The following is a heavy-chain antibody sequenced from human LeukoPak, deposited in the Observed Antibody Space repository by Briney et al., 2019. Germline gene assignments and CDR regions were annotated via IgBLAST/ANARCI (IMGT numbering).Heavy chain of an antibody. CDR2: ISTIGIT. CDR3: ARDGCGGSCFHYYYYYMDV. D-gene: IGHD2-15*01. V-gene: IGHV4-61*02. J-gene: IGHJ6*03. CDR1: SGSISSSNYY. Sequence: SETLSLTCTVSSGSISSSNYYWSWIRQPAGGGLEWIGRISTIGITNYNPSLISRVTISIDTSKNQFSLKLSSVTAADTAVYYCARDGCGGSCFHYYYYYMDVWGKGTTVTISS.